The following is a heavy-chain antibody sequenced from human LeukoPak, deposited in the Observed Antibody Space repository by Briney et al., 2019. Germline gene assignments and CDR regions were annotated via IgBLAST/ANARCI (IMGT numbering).Heavy chain of an antibody. CDR2: ISSSSSYI. CDR3: ARMNYGPTFDY. D-gene: IGHD1-7*01. CDR1: GFTFSNYA. V-gene: IGHV3-21*01. Sequence: PGGSLRLSCAASGFTFSNYAMSWVRQAPGKGLEWVSSISSSSSYIYYADSVKGRFTISRDNAKNSLYLQMNSLRAEDTAVYYCARMNYGPTFDYWGQGTLVTVSS. J-gene: IGHJ4*02.